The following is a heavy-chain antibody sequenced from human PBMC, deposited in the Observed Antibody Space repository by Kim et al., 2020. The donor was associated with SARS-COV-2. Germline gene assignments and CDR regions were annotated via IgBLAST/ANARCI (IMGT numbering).Heavy chain of an antibody. CDR1: GFTFSSYW. CDR3: ARDYDYSGCRFDY. J-gene: IGHJ4*02. D-gene: IGHD3-22*01. CDR2: IKQDGSEK. Sequence: GGSLRLSCAASGFTFSSYWMNWVRQAPGKGLEWVANIKQDGSEKYYVDSVKGRFTISRDNAKNSLYLQMNSLRAEDTALYYCARDYDYSGCRFDYTSQGTLVTVSS. V-gene: IGHV3-7*03.